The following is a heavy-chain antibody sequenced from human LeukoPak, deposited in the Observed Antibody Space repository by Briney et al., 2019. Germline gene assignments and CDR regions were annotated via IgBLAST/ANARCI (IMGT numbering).Heavy chain of an antibody. CDR1: GGSISSRSYY. CDR3: AVLRGSGSYSYY. J-gene: IGHJ4*02. CDR2: IYYSGST. D-gene: IGHD3-10*01. V-gene: IGHV4-39*01. Sequence: SETLSLTCTVSGGSISSRSYYWGGIRHPPGKGLEGIGSIYYSGSTYYNPSLKRRVTISVDTSKNQFSLKLSSVTAADTAVYYCAVLRGSGSYSYYWGQGTLVTVSS.